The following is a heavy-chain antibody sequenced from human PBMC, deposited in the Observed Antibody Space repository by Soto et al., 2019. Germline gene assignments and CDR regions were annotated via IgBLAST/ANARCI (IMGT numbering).Heavy chain of an antibody. CDR3: ARLGGSSSWYYYGMDV. J-gene: IGHJ6*02. CDR2: IYSGGST. CDR1: GFTVSSNY. V-gene: IGHV3-53*02. Sequence: EVQLVETGGGLIQPGGSLRLSCAASGFTVSSNYMSWVRQAPGKGLEWVSVIYSGGSTYYADSVKGRVTISRDNSKNTRYLQMNGLRAEYTAVYYCARLGGSSSWYYYGMDVWGQGTTVTVSS. D-gene: IGHD6-13*01.